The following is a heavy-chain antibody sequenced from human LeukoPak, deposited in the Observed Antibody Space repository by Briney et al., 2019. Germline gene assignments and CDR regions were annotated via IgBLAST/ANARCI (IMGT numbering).Heavy chain of an antibody. J-gene: IGHJ4*02. V-gene: IGHV4-39*02. CDR3: ARIVGYSYGYSDY. Sequence: SETLSLTCTVSGGSVSSSSYFWGWIRQPPGKGLEWIGSIYYSGGTYYNPFLKSRVSISVDTSKNHFSLKLTSVTAADTAVYYCARIVGYSYGYSDYWGQGTLVTVSS. D-gene: IGHD5-18*01. CDR2: IYYSGGT. CDR1: GGSVSSSSYF.